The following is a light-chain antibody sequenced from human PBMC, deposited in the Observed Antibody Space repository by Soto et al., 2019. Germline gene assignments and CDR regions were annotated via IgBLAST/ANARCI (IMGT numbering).Light chain of an antibody. CDR2: EGS. CDR3: SSFTSSSTLYV. CDR1: SSDIGGYDY. J-gene: IGLJ1*01. V-gene: IGLV2-14*01. Sequence: VLTQPASVSGSPGQSITISCSGTSSDIGGYDYVSWYQQHPGKAPKLMIYEGSKRPSGVSNRLSGSKSGNTASLTITGLQAEDEADYYCSSFTSSSTLYVFGTGTKVTVL.